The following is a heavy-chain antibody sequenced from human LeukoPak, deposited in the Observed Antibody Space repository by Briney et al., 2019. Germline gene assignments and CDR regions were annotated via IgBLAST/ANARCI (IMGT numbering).Heavy chain of an antibody. J-gene: IGHJ4*02. CDR3: ARDYSMSASSWVRLDY. Sequence: PGGSLRLSCAASGFPFSAYSMNWVRQAPGKGLEWVSYISSSTSTKYYADSVKGRFTISRDNAKNSLYLQMNSLRGEDTAVYYCARDYSMSASSWVRLDYWGQGTLVTVSS. CDR2: ISSSTSTK. D-gene: IGHD6-13*01. V-gene: IGHV3-48*01. CDR1: GFPFSAYS.